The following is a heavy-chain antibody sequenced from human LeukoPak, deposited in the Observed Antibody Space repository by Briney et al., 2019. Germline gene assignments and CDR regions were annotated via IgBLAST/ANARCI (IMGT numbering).Heavy chain of an antibody. CDR3: AKCPRDTDYGDHTGAFDI. CDR2: ISYDGSNK. D-gene: IGHD4-17*01. Sequence: GGSLRLSCAASGFTFSSYGMHWVRQAPGRGLEWVAVISYDGSNKYYADSVKGRFTISRDNSKNTLYLQMNSLRAEDTAVYYCAKCPRDTDYGDHTGAFDIWGQGTMVTVSS. CDR1: GFTFSSYG. J-gene: IGHJ3*02. V-gene: IGHV3-30*18.